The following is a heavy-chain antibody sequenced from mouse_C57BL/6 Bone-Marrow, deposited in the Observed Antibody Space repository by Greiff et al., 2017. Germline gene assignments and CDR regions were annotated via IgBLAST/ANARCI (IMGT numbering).Heavy chain of an antibody. CDR2: IHPNSGST. CDR3: ARAHFYYGSSGDYFDY. Sequence: QVQLQQPGAELVKPGASVKLSCKASGYTFTSYWMHWVKQRPGQGLEWIGMIHPNSGSTNYNEKFKSKATLTVDKSSSTTYMQLSSLTSEDSAVYYSARAHFYYGSSGDYFDYWGQGTTLTVSS. J-gene: IGHJ2*01. CDR1: GYTFTSYW. D-gene: IGHD1-1*01. V-gene: IGHV1-64*01.